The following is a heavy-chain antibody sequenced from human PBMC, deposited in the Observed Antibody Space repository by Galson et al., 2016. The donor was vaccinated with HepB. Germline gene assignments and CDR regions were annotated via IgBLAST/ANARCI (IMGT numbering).Heavy chain of an antibody. J-gene: IGHJ4*02. CDR3: AKDRGFHDSDSGEFDY. V-gene: IGHV3-23*01. Sequence: SLRLSCAASGFSFNIYAMSWVRQAPGQGLEWVSGISASGDGTYYADSVKGRFTISRDNFKDMLYLQMDSLRAEDTAIYFCAKDRGFHDSDSGEFDYWGQGTPVTVSS. CDR2: ISASGDGT. D-gene: IGHD6-25*01. CDR1: GFSFNIYA.